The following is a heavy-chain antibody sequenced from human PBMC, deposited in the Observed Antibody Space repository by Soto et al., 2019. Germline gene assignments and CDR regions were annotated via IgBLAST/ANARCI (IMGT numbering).Heavy chain of an antibody. Sequence: ASVKVSCKASGYTFTSYAMHWVRQAPGQRLEWMGWINAGNGNTKYSQKFQGRVTITRDTSASTAYMELSSLRSEDTAVYYCAVDDSSGTIYYFDHWGQGTLVTVSS. CDR3: AVDDSSGTIYYFDH. V-gene: IGHV1-3*01. CDR1: GYTFTSYA. J-gene: IGHJ4*02. CDR2: INAGNGNT. D-gene: IGHD3-22*01.